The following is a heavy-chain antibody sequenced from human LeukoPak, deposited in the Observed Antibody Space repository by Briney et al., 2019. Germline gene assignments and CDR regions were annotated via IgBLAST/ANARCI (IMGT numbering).Heavy chain of an antibody. CDR2: IKSKTDGGTT. J-gene: IGHJ4*02. V-gene: IGHV3-15*01. CDR1: GVTFSNAW. CDR3: IRTGYCSSTSCQGIDY. D-gene: IGHD2-2*01. Sequence: GGSLRLSCAASGVTFSNAWMSWVRQAPGKGLEWVGRIKSKTDGGTTDYAAPVKGRFTISRDDSKNTLYLQMNSLKTEDTAVYYCIRTGYCSSTSCQGIDYWGQGTLVTVSS.